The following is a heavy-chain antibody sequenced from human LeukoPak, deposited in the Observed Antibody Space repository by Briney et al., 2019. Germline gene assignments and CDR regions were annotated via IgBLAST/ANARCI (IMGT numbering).Heavy chain of an antibody. CDR2: IYHSGST. J-gene: IGHJ4*02. V-gene: IGHV4-30-2*01. CDR3: AREGPSSGSYVYFDY. D-gene: IGHD3-10*01. CDR1: GGSISSGGYS. Sequence: SETLSLTCAVSGGSISSGGYSWSWIRQLPGKGLEWIGYIYHSGSTYYNPSLKSRVTISVDRSKNQFSLKLSSVTAADTAVYYCAREGPSSGSYVYFDYWGQGTLVTVSS.